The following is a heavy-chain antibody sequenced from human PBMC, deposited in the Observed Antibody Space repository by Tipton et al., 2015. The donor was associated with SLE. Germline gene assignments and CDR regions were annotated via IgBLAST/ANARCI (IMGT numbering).Heavy chain of an antibody. CDR3: ARRLYGNPIFDY. CDR1: GASISSSSYY. V-gene: IGHV4-39*07. Sequence: TLSLTCTVSGASISSSSYYWGWIRQPPGQGLEYIGTIYYSGSTYYNPSLKSGVTISLDTSKNQFSLKLSSVTAADTAVYYCARRLYGNPIFDYWGLGTQVIVSS. D-gene: IGHD1-26*01. J-gene: IGHJ4*02. CDR2: IYYSGST.